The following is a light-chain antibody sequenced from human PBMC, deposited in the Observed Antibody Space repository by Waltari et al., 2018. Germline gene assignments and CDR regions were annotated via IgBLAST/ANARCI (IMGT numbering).Light chain of an antibody. CDR2: VAS. CDR1: QSLTRRY. V-gene: IGKV3-20*01. CDR3: QQYGSSVMYT. J-gene: IGKJ2*01. Sequence: EIVLTQSPGTLSLSPGERATLSCRASQSLTRRYLAWYQQKPGQAPRPLLYVASSRAAGIPDRFSGSGSGTDFTLTISRLEPEDFAVYYCQQYGSSVMYTFGQGTKLEIK.